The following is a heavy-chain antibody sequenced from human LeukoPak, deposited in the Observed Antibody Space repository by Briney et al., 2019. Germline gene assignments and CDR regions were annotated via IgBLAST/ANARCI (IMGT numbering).Heavy chain of an antibody. CDR1: GFTVSSNY. J-gene: IGHJ4*02. Sequence: PGGSLRLSCAASGFTVSSNYMSWVRQAPGKGLEWVSVIYSGGSTYYADSVKGRFTISRDNFKNTLYLQMNSLRAEDTAVYYCAKRGRYSSSWTRWYYFDYWGQGTLVTVSS. V-gene: IGHV3-66*02. D-gene: IGHD6-13*01. CDR3: AKRGRYSSSWTRWYYFDY. CDR2: IYSGGST.